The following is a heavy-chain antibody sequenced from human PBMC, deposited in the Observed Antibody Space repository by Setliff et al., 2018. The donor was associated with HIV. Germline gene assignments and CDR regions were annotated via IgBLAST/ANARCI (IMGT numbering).Heavy chain of an antibody. CDR1: GDSVSSSSTT. CDR2: TYYRSKWYN. D-gene: IGHD6-13*01. J-gene: IGHJ3*02. CDR3: ARGHSSLLSDAFDI. Sequence: SQTLSLTCAISGDSVSSSSTTWNWIRQSPSRGLEWLGRTYYRSKWYNDSAISVQGRMTINSDTSKNYFSLQLNSVTPDDTAVYYCARGHSSLLSDAFDIWGPGTMVTVSS. V-gene: IGHV6-1*01.